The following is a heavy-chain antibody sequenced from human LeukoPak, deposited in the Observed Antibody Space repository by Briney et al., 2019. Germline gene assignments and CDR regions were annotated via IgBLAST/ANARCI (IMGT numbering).Heavy chain of an antibody. J-gene: IGHJ4*02. D-gene: IGHD3-3*01. Sequence: GGSLRLSCAASGFTFSSYSVNWARQASGKGMEWVSSVSSTSSYIYYADSVKGRFTISRDNAKKSLYLQMNSLRVEGTAVFYWAKFRSPHIRFLEWLFSDWGQGTLVTVSS. CDR1: GFTFSSYS. CDR3: AKFRSPHIRFLEWLFSD. V-gene: IGHV3-21*04. CDR2: VSSTSSYI.